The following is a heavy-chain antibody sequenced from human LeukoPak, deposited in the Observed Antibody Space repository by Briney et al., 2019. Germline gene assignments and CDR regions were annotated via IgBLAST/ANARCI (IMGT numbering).Heavy chain of an antibody. CDR1: GGSLCSSH. J-gene: IGHJ4*02. CDR3: ARTYYDYVWGSYRSNYFDY. V-gene: IGHV4-59*01. D-gene: IGHD3-16*02. Sequence: SETLSLTCTVSGGSLCSSHWSWIRQPPGKGLEWIGYIYYSGGTNYNPSLKSRVTISVDTSKNQFSLKLSSVTAADTAVYYCARTYYDYVWGSYRSNYFDYWGQGTLVTVSS. CDR2: IYYSGGT.